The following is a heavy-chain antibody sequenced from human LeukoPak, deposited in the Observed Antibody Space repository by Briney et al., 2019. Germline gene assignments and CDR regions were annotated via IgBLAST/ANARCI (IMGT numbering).Heavy chain of an antibody. J-gene: IGHJ3*02. V-gene: IGHV1-69*13. CDR2: IIPIFGTA. CDR1: GYTFINYA. Sequence: GASVKVSCKASGYTFINYAISWVRQAPGQGLEWMGGIIPIFGTANYAQKFQGRVTITADESTSTAYMELSSLRSEDTAVYYCARAPYYYDSSGYPAFDIWGQGTMVTVSS. D-gene: IGHD3-22*01. CDR3: ARAPYYYDSSGYPAFDI.